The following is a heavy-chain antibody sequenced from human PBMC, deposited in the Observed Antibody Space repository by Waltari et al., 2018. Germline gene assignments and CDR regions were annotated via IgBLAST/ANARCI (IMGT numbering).Heavy chain of an antibody. Sequence: EVQLLESGGGLVQPGGSLRLSCAPSGFPFRSYAMSWVRQAPGKGLDGVSVIYSGGSTYYADSVKGRFTISRDNSKNTLYLQMNSLRAEDTAGYYCAKRGATGTTGYFDYWGQGTLVTVSS. CDR2: IYSGGST. CDR3: AKRGATGTTGYFDY. J-gene: IGHJ4*02. D-gene: IGHD1-7*01. CDR1: GFPFRSYA. V-gene: IGHV3-23*03.